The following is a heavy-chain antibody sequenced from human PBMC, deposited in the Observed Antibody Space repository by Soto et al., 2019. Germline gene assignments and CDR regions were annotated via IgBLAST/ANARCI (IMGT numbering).Heavy chain of an antibody. V-gene: IGHV3-30*18. CDR3: AKAGEIFGLVIFAYLDF. CDR2: ISNDGSKT. CDR1: GFTFNSYA. D-gene: IGHD3-3*01. Sequence: QVQLVESGGGVVQPGRSLRLSCATSGFTFNSYALHWVRQAPGKGLEWVALISNDGSKTFYADSVKGRFTISRDTAKNTLFLQMNRLTTEDTAVYFCAKAGEIFGLVIFAYLDFWGQGTLVAVSS. J-gene: IGHJ4*02.